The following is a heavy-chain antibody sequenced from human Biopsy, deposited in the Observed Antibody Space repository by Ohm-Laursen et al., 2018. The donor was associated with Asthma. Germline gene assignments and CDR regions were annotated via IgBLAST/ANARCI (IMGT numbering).Heavy chain of an antibody. J-gene: IGHJ4*02. CDR3: AKRKGYSDLTDFDH. CDR2: VSYDGGVA. V-gene: IGHV3-30*18. Sequence: SLRLSCSASGFSFSNFAIHWVRQAPGKGLEWVAVVSYDGGVAHYADSMKGRFTISRDNAKSTLYLQMNRLRTDDTAVYYCAKRKGYSDLTDFDHWGQGTLVTVSS. D-gene: IGHD4-11*01. CDR1: GFSFSNFA.